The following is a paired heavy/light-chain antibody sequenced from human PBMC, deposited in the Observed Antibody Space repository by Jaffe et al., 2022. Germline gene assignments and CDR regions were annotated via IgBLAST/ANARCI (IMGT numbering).Light chain of an antibody. CDR3: QQYGSSPPT. Sequence: EIVLTQSPGTLSLSPGERATLSCRASQSVSNSYLAWYQQKPGQAPRLLIYGASSRATGIPDRFSGSGSGTDFTLTISRLEPEDFAVYYCQQYGSSPPTFGQGTKVEIK. CDR2: GAS. CDR1: QSVSNSY. J-gene: IGKJ1*01. V-gene: IGKV3-20*01.
Heavy chain of an antibody. D-gene: IGHD6-19*01. V-gene: IGHV4-59*01. CDR3: AREAVAIWEGYFDY. CDR1: GGSISPYY. J-gene: IGHJ4*02. Sequence: QVQLQESGPGLVKPSETLSLTCTVSGGSISPYYWSWIRQPPGKGLEWIGYIYYRGSANYNPSLKSRVTISVDTSKNQFSLKLSSVTAADTAVYYCAREAVAIWEGYFDYWGQGTLVTVSS. CDR2: IYYRGSA.